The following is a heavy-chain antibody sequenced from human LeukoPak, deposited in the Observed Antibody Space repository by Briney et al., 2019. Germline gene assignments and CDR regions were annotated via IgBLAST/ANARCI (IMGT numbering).Heavy chain of an antibody. CDR2: ISSSGSTI. D-gene: IGHD2-2*01. CDR1: GFSFSDHN. V-gene: IGHV3-48*04. Sequence: PGGSLRLSCAVSGFSFSDHNMNWVRQAPGKGLEWVSYISSSGSTIYYADSVKGRFTISRDNAKNSLYLQMNSLRAEDTAVYYCARDGYCSSTSCYGGYWGQGTLVTVSS. CDR3: ARDGYCSSTSCYGGY. J-gene: IGHJ4*02.